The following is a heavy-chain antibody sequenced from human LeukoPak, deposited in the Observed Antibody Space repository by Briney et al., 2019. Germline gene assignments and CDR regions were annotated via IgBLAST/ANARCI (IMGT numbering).Heavy chain of an antibody. V-gene: IGHV3-33*06. CDR1: GFTFSSYG. CDR2: IWYDGSNK. CDR3: AKGGSYFDY. D-gene: IGHD1-26*01. Sequence: GRSLRLSCAASGFTFSSYGMHWVRQAPGKGLEWVAVIWYDGSNKYYADSVKGRFTISRDNSKNTLYLQMNSLRAGDTAVYYCAKGGSYFDYWGQGTLVTVSS. J-gene: IGHJ4*02.